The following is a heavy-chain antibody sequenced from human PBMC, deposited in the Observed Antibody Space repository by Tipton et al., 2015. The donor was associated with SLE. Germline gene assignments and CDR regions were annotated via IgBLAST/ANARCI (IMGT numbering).Heavy chain of an antibody. CDR2: INHSGST. J-gene: IGHJ4*02. CDR3: ARGLSTVTGGSFDY. Sequence: LRLSCAVYGGSFSGYYWSWIRQPPGKGLEWIGEINHSGSTNYNPSLKSRVTISVDTSKNQFSLKLSSVTAADTAVYYCARGLSTVTGGSFDYWGQGTLVTVSS. D-gene: IGHD4-11*01. V-gene: IGHV4-34*01. CDR1: GGSFSGYY.